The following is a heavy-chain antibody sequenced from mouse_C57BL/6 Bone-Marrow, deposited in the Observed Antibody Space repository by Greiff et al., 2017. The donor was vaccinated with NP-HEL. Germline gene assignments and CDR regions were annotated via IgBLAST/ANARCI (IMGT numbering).Heavy chain of an antibody. D-gene: IGHD1-1*01. V-gene: IGHV10-3*01. Sequence: EAGGGLVQPNGSLKLSCAASGFTFNTYAMHWVRQAPGKGLEWVARIRSKSSNDATYYADSVKDRFTISRDDSQSMLYLQMNNLKTEDTAMYYCGRDHDYYGSLLAMDYWGQGTSVPVST. J-gene: IGHJ4*01. CDR1: GFTFNTYA. CDR2: IRSKSSNDAT. CDR3: GRDHDYYGSLLAMDY.